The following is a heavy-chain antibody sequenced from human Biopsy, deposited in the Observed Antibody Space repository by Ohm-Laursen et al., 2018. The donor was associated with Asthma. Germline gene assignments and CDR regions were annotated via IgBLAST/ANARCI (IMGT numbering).Heavy chain of an antibody. CDR2: IYSGGGT. V-gene: IGHV3-53*01. D-gene: IGHD4-23*01. CDR3: ARAYGGSFFSGSFDI. Sequence: LRLSCAASGFKFDEYTMHWVRQPPGKGLEWVSVIYSGGGTYYADSVQGRVTISRDNSKNTLSLQMNSLRAEDTAVYYCARAYGGSFFSGSFDIWGQGTMVTVSS. CDR1: GFKFDEYT. J-gene: IGHJ3*02.